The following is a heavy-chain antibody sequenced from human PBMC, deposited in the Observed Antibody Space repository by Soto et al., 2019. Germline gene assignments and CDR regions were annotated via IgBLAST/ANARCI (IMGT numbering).Heavy chain of an antibody. Sequence: GGSLRLSCAASGFTFSSYGMHWVRQAPGKGLEWVAVIWYDGSNKYYADSVKGRFTISRDNSKNTLYLQMNSLRAEDTAVYYCARDALRAVWFGEHFEGFDYWGQGTLVTVSS. CDR1: GFTFSSYG. J-gene: IGHJ4*02. V-gene: IGHV3-33*01. D-gene: IGHD3-10*01. CDR3: ARDALRAVWFGEHFEGFDY. CDR2: IWYDGSNK.